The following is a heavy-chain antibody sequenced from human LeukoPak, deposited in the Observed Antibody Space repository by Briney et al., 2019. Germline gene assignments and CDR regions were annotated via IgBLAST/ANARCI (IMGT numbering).Heavy chain of an antibody. CDR2: ISYDGSNK. V-gene: IGHV3-30-3*01. Sequence: GGSLRLSCAASGFTFSSYAMHWVRQAPGKGLEWVAVISYDGSNKYHADSVKGRFTISRDDSKNTLSLQMNSLRAEDTAVYYCARDRGYSYIDYWGQGTLVTVSS. J-gene: IGHJ4*02. CDR3: ARDRGYSYIDY. CDR1: GFTFSSYA. D-gene: IGHD5-18*01.